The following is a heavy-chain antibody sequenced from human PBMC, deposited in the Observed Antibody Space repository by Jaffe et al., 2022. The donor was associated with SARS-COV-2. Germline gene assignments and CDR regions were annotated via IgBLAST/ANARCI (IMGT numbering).Heavy chain of an antibody. CDR3: ARSGGATRSFGF. Sequence: EVQLVESGGGLAQPGGSLGLSCAASGFTFSGYWMSWVRQAPGKGLEWVANIKQDGSEKYYVDSVKGRFTISRDNANNSLYLQMNSLRAEDTAVYYCARSGGATRSFGFWGQGTLVTVSS. J-gene: IGHJ4*02. V-gene: IGHV3-7*03. CDR2: IKQDGSEK. D-gene: IGHD1-26*01. CDR1: GFTFSGYW.